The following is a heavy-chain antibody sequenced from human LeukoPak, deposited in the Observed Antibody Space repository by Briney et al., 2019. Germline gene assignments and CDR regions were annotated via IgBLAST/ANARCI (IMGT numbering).Heavy chain of an antibody. CDR1: GYTFTGYY. J-gene: IGHJ4*02. V-gene: IGHV1-2*02. CDR3: ARGRDGYNPTADY. D-gene: IGHD5-24*01. CDR2: INPNSGGT. Sequence: ASVKVSCKASGYTFTGYYMHWVRQAPGQGLEWMGWINPNSGGTNYAQKFQGRVTMTTDTSTSTAYMELRSLRSDDTAVYYCARGRDGYNPTADYWGQGTLVTVSS.